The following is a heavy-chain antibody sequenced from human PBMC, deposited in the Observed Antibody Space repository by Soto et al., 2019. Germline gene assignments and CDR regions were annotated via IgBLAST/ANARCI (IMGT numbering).Heavy chain of an antibody. CDR2: IYYSGST. CDR3: ARLTPGYSSGWFIDY. Sequence: QVQLQESGPGLVKPSQTLSLTCTVSGGSISSGDYYWSWIRQPPEKVLGWIGDIYYSGSTYYNPSLKRLVTISVETSTNQFSLRLSSVTAAATAVYYCARLTPGYSSGWFIDYWGQGTLVTVSS. D-gene: IGHD6-19*01. CDR1: GGSISSGDYY. V-gene: IGHV4-30-4*01. J-gene: IGHJ4*02.